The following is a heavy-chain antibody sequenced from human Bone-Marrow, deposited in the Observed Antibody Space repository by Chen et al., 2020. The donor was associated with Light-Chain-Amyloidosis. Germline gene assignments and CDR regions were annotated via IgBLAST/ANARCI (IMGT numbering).Heavy chain of an antibody. CDR2: IYPDDSDA. V-gene: IGHV5-51*01. CDR3: ARRRDGYNFDY. Sequence: EQSGPEGKKPGESLKISCKGSGYTFPNYWIGWVRQMPGKGLEWMGVIYPDDSDARYIPSFEGHVTISADKSITTAYLQGRSLKASDTAMYYCARRRDGYNFDYWGQGTLVTVSS. CDR1: GYTFPNYW. J-gene: IGHJ4*02. D-gene: IGHD5-12*01.